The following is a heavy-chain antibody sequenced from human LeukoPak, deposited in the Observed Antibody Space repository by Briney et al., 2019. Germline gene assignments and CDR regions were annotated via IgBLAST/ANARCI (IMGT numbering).Heavy chain of an antibody. CDR2: ISSSGSTL. Sequence: GGSVRLSCTASIFTYNQHYMSGIRQARGRGLEGVSYISSSGSTLYYADSVKGRFTISRDNAKNSLYLQMNSLRAEDTAVYYCARGSVVVTAIHFYRGQGTLVTVSS. CDR1: IFTYNQHY. J-gene: IGHJ4*02. V-gene: IGHV3-11*01. CDR3: ARGSVVVTAIHFY. D-gene: IGHD2-21*02.